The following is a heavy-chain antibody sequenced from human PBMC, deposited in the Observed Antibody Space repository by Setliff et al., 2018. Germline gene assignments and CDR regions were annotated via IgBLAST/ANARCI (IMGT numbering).Heavy chain of an antibody. Sequence: GGSLRLSCVASGFTFSGYYMQWVRQAPGKGLEWLSNIRNDGATTSYADSVKGRFTISRDNALNSLYLQMNGLRAEDTAVYYCARDGGHNSGGENDYWGQGTLVTVSS. CDR3: ARDGGHNSGGENDY. V-gene: IGHV3-48*01. J-gene: IGHJ4*02. CDR1: GFTFSGYY. D-gene: IGHD6-19*01. CDR2: IRNDGATT.